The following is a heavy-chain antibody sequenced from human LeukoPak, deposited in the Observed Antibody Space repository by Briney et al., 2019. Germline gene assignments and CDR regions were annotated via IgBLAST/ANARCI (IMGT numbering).Heavy chain of an antibody. Sequence: ASVKVSCKVSGYTLTELSMHWVRQAPGKGLEWMGGFDPEDGETIYAQKFQGRVTMTEDTSTDTAYMELSSLRSEDTAVYYCATRLGQQLVYIDAFDIWGQGTMVTVSS. V-gene: IGHV1-24*01. CDR3: ATRLGQQLVYIDAFDI. J-gene: IGHJ3*02. D-gene: IGHD6-13*01. CDR1: GYTLTELS. CDR2: FDPEDGET.